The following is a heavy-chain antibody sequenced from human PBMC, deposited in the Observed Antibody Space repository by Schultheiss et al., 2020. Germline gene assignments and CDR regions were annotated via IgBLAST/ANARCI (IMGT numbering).Heavy chain of an antibody. CDR1: GFTFSSYG. CDR2: ISYDGSNK. Sequence: GGSLRLSCAASGFTFSSYGMHWVRQAPGKGLEWVAVISYDGSNKYYADSVKGRFTISRDNAKNSLYLQMNSLRDEDTAVYYCARSIPGDYWGQGTPVTVSS. V-gene: IGHV3-30*03. J-gene: IGHJ4*02. CDR3: ARSIPGDY. D-gene: IGHD2-21*01.